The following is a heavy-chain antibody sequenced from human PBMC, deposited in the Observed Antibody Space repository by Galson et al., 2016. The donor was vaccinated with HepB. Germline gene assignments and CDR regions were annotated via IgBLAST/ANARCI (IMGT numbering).Heavy chain of an antibody. CDR1: GFTFSTYW. CDR3: VGDHGWFLRN. Sequence: SLRLSCAASGFTFSTYWMSWVRQAPGKGLEWLANIKKDGSGQFYIDSVKGRFTISRDNAKNSLYLQMNSLRADDTAIYYCVGDHGWFLRNWGQGALVSVSS. J-gene: IGHJ4*02. D-gene: IGHD6-19*01. V-gene: IGHV3-7*03. CDR2: IKKDGSGQ.